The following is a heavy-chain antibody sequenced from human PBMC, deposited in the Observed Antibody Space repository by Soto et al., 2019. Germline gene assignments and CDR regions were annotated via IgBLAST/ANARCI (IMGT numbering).Heavy chain of an antibody. V-gene: IGHV1-46*01. J-gene: IGHJ4*02. CDR2: INPSGGST. CDR3: ARARPYGDYVDY. CDR1: GYTFTSYY. D-gene: IGHD4-17*01. Sequence: EASMKVSCQASGYTFTSYYMHWVRKAPGQGLEWMGIINPSGGSTSYAQKFQGRVTMTRDTSTSTVYMELSSLRSEDTAVYYCARARPYGDYVDYWGQGTLVTVSS.